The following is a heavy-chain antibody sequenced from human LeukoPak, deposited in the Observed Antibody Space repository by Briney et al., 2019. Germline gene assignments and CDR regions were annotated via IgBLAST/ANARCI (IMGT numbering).Heavy chain of an antibody. CDR3: NFVVVPAAIPPYYYMDV. CDR1: GFTFSGSA. D-gene: IGHD2-2*02. Sequence: GGSLRLSCAASGFTFSGSAMHWVRQASGKGLEWVGRIRSKANSYATAYAASVKGRFTISRDDSKNTAYLQMNSLKTEDTAVYYCNFVVVPAAIPPYYYMDVWGKGTTVTVSS. V-gene: IGHV3-73*01. CDR2: IRSKANSYAT. J-gene: IGHJ6*03.